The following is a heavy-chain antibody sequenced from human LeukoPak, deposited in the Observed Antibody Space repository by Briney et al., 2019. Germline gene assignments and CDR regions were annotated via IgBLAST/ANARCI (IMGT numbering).Heavy chain of an antibody. CDR3: ARLAAGSDYFDY. CDR2: IKPDGSEK. Sequence: PGGSLRLSCAASGFPFSRYWMSWGRQAPGKGLEWVANIKPDGSEKHYVDSVKGRFTFSKDNAKNSLYLQMNGLRAEDMAVYYCARLAAGSDYFDYWGQGTLVTVSS. D-gene: IGHD6-13*01. CDR1: GFPFSRYW. J-gene: IGHJ4*02. V-gene: IGHV3-7*04.